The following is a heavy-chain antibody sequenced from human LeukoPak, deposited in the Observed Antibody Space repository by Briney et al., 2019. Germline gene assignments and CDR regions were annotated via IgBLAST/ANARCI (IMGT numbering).Heavy chain of an antibody. CDR1: GGSISSYH. Sequence: SGTLSLTCTVSGGSISSYHWIWIRQPPGKGLEWIGYIHYSGSTNYNPSLKSRVTTSVDTSKKQFSLKLRSVTAADTAVYYCARGRHEETTFRDYYYGLDVWGQGTTVTVSS. CDR3: ARGRHEETTFRDYYYGLDV. D-gene: IGHD4-11*01. CDR2: IHYSGST. V-gene: IGHV4-59*08. J-gene: IGHJ6*02.